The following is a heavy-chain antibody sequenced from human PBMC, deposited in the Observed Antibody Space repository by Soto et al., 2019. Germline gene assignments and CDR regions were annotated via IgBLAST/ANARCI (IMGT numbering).Heavy chain of an antibody. J-gene: IGHJ6*02. D-gene: IGHD3-16*01. Sequence: QVQLVESGGGVVQPGRSLRLSCAASGFTFSSYGMHWVRQAPGKGLEWVAVISYDGSNKYYADSVKGRFTISRDNSKNPLYRQMNSLGAGDTAVYYCAKATVFGWGMDVWGQGTTVTVSS. CDR2: ISYDGSNK. V-gene: IGHV3-30*18. CDR3: AKATVFGWGMDV. CDR1: GFTFSSYG.